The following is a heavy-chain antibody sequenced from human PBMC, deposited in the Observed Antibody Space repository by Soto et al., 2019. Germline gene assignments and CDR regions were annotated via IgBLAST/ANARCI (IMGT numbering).Heavy chain of an antibody. D-gene: IGHD3-3*01. CDR3: ARDLPQFGVVIRGFDH. CDR1: GSSISSYY. V-gene: IGHV4-4*07. Sequence: PXETLSLTCAVAGSSISSYYWSWIRQPAGKGLEWIGRIYTSGSTNYNPSLKSRVTMSVDTSKNQFSLKLSSVTAADTAVYYCARDLPQFGVVIRGFDHWRQGTLVTVSS. CDR2: IYTSGST. J-gene: IGHJ5*02.